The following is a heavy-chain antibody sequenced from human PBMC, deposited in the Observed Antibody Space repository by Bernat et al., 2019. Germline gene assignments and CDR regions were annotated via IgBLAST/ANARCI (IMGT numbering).Heavy chain of an antibody. D-gene: IGHD2-8*01. Sequence: QLQLQESGPGLVKPSETLSLTCTVSGASISSSNYYWGWIRQPPGKGLEWIGSIYYSGSTYYNPPLKSRVTISVDTSRNQFSLKMSTATAAVTALYYWARNADTDPNVNGFEIWEQETMGTLSS. J-gene: IGHJ3*02. CDR1: GASISSSNYY. CDR2: IYYSGST. V-gene: IGHV4-39*01. CDR3: ARNADTDPNVNGFEI.